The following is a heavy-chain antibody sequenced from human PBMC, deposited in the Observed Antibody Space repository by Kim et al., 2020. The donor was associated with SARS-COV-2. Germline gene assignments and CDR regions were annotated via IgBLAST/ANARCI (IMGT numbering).Heavy chain of an antibody. CDR2: IIPIFGTA. CDR1: GDTFSGYA. Sequence: SVKVSCKASGDTFSGYAISWVRQAPGQGLEWMGGIIPIFGTANYAQKFQGRVTITADESTSTAYVELSSLRSEDTAVYYCARAVLVFYGDYVDYYSCMGAWGQGTTVTVSS. CDR3: ARAVLVFYGDYVDYYSCMGA. D-gene: IGHD4-17*01. J-gene: IGHJ6*02. V-gene: IGHV1-69*13.